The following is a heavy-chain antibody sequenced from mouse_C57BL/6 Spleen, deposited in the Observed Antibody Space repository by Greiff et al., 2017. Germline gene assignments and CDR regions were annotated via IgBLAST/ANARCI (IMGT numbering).Heavy chain of an antibody. D-gene: IGHD1-1*01. Sequence: VQLQQPGAELVKPGASVKLSCKASGYTFTSYWMHWVKQRPGRGLEWIGRIAPNSGGTKYNEKFKSKATLPVDKPSSTAYMQLSSLTSEDSAVYYCARGGVVATSEYYFDDWGQGTTLTVSS. V-gene: IGHV1-72*01. CDR2: IAPNSGGT. J-gene: IGHJ2*01. CDR3: ARGGVVATSEYYFDD. CDR1: GYTFTSYW.